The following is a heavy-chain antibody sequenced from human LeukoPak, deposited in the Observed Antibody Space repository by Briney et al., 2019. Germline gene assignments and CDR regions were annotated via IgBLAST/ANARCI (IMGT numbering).Heavy chain of an antibody. CDR3: VRGNVKHYHSVADDYYYYMDV. CDR2: ISYSGTP. Sequence: SETLSLTCGVYGDSFSGFYWTWVRQAPGKGLEWIGEISYSGTPRYNPSLNSRITITLDTSKKQISVNLSPVTAADTAVYYCVRGNVKHYHSVADDYYYYMDVWGNGTAVIVTS. J-gene: IGHJ6*03. CDR1: GDSFSGFY. V-gene: IGHV4-34*01. D-gene: IGHD6-19*01.